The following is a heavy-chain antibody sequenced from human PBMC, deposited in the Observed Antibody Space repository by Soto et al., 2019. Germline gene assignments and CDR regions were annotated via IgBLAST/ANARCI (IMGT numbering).Heavy chain of an antibody. CDR3: ARGLSDIVATTYFDY. CDR2: INHSGST. Sequence: SETLSLTCAVYGGSFIGYYWSWIRQPPGKGLEWIGEINHSGSTNYNPSLKSRVTISVDTSKNQFSLKLSSVTAADTAVYYCARGLSDIVATTYFDYWGQGTLVTVSS. CDR1: GGSFIGYY. J-gene: IGHJ4*02. V-gene: IGHV4-34*01. D-gene: IGHD5-12*01.